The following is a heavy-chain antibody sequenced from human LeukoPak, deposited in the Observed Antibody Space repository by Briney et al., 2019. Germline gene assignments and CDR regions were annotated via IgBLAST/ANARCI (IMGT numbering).Heavy chain of an antibody. CDR1: GGSFSGYY. CDR2: IYHSGST. CDR3: ARDQPATVTRGNWFDP. V-gene: IGHV4-38-2*02. J-gene: IGHJ5*02. Sequence: SETLSLTCAVYGGSFSGYYWGWIRQPPGKGLDWIGSIYHSGSTYYNPSLKSRVTISVDTPKNQFSLKLSSVTAADTAVYYCARDQPATVTRGNWFDPWGQGTLVTVSS. D-gene: IGHD4-17*01.